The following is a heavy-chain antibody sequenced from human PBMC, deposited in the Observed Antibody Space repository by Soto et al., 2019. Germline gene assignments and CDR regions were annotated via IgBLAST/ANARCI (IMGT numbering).Heavy chain of an antibody. D-gene: IGHD3-10*01. CDR3: ARCPLLWFGELPTYYGMDV. V-gene: IGHV4-31*03. CDR2: IYYSGST. Sequence: SETLSLTCTVSGGSISSGGYYWSWIRQHPGKGLEWIGYIYYSGSTYYNPSLKSRVTISVDTSKNQFSLKLSSVTAADTAVYYCARCPLLWFGELPTYYGMDVWGQGPTVTVSS. J-gene: IGHJ6*02. CDR1: GGSISSGGYY.